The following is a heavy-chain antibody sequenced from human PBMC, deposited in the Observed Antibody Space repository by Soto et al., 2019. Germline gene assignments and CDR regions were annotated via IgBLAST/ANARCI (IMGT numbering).Heavy chain of an antibody. D-gene: IGHD2-2*01. CDR1: GFSFRNYG. Sequence: GGSLRLSCAASGFSFRNYGMSWVRQAPGKGLEWVLGISHDGSGIYSADSVKGRFTSSRDNAKNSLYLQMNSLRAEDTALYYCAKDMGGYCSSTSCYSTPFDIWGQGTMVTVSS. CDR2: ISHDGSGI. CDR3: AKDMGGYCSSTSCYSTPFDI. V-gene: IGHV3-7*03. J-gene: IGHJ3*02.